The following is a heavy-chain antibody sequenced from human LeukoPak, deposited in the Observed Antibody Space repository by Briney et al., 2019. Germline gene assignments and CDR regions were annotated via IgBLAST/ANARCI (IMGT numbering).Heavy chain of an antibody. Sequence: ASVKVSCKASGYTFTGYYMHWVRQAPGQGLEWMGWINPNSGGTNYVQKFQGRVTMTRDTSISTAYMELSRLRSDDTAVYYCASAAPCSSTSCYPFYYYYYYMDVWGKGTTVTVSS. CDR3: ASAAPCSSTSCYPFYYYYYYMDV. D-gene: IGHD2-2*01. CDR1: GYTFTGYY. J-gene: IGHJ6*03. V-gene: IGHV1-2*02. CDR2: INPNSGGT.